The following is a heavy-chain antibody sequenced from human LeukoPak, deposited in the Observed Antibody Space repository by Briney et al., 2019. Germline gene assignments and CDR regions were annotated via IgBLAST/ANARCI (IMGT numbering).Heavy chain of an antibody. Sequence: GGSLRLSCAASGFTFSSYSMNWVRQAPGKGLEWVANIKQDGSEKYYVDSVKGRFTISRDNAKNSLYLQMNSLRAEDTAVYYCARGQQLNWGQGTLVTVSS. CDR3: ARGQQLN. V-gene: IGHV3-7*01. D-gene: IGHD6-13*01. J-gene: IGHJ4*02. CDR2: IKQDGSEK. CDR1: GFTFSSYS.